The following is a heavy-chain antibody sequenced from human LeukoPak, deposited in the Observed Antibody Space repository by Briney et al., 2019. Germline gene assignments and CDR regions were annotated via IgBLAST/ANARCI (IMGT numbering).Heavy chain of an antibody. CDR1: GFSLSTSGMC. J-gene: IGHJ4*02. CDR3: ARTTGSSSWRRKFDY. D-gene: IGHD6-13*01. V-gene: IGHV2-70*11. CDR2: IDWDDDK. Sequence: SGPALVKPTQTLTLTCTFSGFSLSTSGMCVSWIRQPPGKALEWLARIDWDDDKYYSTSLKTRLTISKDTSKNQVVLTMTNMDPVDTATYYCARTTGSSSWRRKFDYWGQGTLVTVSS.